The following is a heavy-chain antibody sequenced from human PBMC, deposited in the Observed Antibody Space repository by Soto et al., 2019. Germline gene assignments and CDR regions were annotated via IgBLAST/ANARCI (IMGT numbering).Heavy chain of an antibody. D-gene: IGHD1-26*01. CDR1: GYTXNAYH. V-gene: IGHV1-2*02. Sequence: SXKVSYKTSGYTXNAYHIHLVRQAPGQGLEWMGWINPNSGGANYAQKFEGRVTMTRDTSISTVYMELSRLVSDDTALYYCARDYSGHGMDVWGQGTTVTVS. CDR3: ARDYSGHGMDV. CDR2: INPNSGGA. J-gene: IGHJ6*02.